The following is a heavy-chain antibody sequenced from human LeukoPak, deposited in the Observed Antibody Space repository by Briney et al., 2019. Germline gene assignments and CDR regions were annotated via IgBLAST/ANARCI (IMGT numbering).Heavy chain of an antibody. Sequence: PSETLSLTCTVSGGSISSGGYYWSWIRQPPGKGLEWIGDIYYTGYTNYNPSLKSRVTISVDTSKIQFSLKLSSLTAADAAVYYCARGHRYYYDSTGYYYYFDYWGQGTLVTVSS. CDR3: ARGHRYYYDSTGYYYYFDY. CDR2: IYYTGYT. D-gene: IGHD3-22*01. CDR1: GGSISSGGYY. J-gene: IGHJ4*02. V-gene: IGHV4-61*08.